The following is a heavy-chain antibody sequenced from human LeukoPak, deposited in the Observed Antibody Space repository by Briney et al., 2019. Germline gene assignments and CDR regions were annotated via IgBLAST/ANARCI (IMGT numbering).Heavy chain of an antibody. D-gene: IGHD6-13*01. CDR3: ASGRQLGY. CDR1: GFSFSDYW. Sequence: GGSLRLSCAASGFSFSDYWMSWVRQAPEKGLEWVANIKQDGSEEYYVDSAKGRFTISRDNAKNSLYLQMNSLRAEDTAVYYCASGRQLGYWGQGTPVTVSS. J-gene: IGHJ4*02. CDR2: IKQDGSEE. V-gene: IGHV3-7*01.